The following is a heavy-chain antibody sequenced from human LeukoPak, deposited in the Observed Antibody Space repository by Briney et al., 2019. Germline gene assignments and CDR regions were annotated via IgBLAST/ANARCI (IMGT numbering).Heavy chain of an antibody. CDR3: ARDAIKYYYDSSRFDHYMDV. V-gene: IGHV3-74*01. J-gene: IGHJ6*03. CDR1: GFTFSSYW. Sequence: GGSLRLSCAASGFTFSSYWMHWVRQAPGKGLVWVSRINSDGSSTSYADSVKGRFTISRDNAKNTLYLQMNSLRAEDTAVYYCARDAIKYYYDSSRFDHYMDVWGTGTTVTVSS. CDR2: INSDGSST. D-gene: IGHD3-22*01.